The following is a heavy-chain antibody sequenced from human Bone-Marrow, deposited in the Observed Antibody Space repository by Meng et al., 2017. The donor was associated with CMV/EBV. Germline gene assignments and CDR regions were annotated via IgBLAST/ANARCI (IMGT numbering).Heavy chain of an antibody. CDR3: TTDPRGYCSSTSCFYYYYYGMDV. V-gene: IGHV3-30*02. J-gene: IGHJ6*02. D-gene: IGHD2-2*01. CDR2: IRYDGSNK. CDR1: GFTFSSYG. Sequence: GESLKISCAASGFTFSSYGMHWVRQAPGKGLEWVAFIRYDGSNKYYADSVKGRFTISRDNSKNTLYLQMNSLRAEDTAVYYCTTDPRGYCSSTSCFYYYYYGMDVWGQGTTVTVSS.